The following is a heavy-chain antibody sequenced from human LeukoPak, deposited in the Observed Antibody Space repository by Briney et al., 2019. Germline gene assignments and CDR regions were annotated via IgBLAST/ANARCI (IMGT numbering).Heavy chain of an antibody. CDR2: ISGSGGSA. Sequence: GGSLRLSCAASGFTFSSYAMSWVRQAPGKGLEWVSAISGSGGSAYYADSVKGRFTISRDNSKNTLYLQMNSLRAEDTAVYYCAKDRGYYGSGSYPPPTDYWGQGTLVTVSS. CDR1: GFTFSSYA. D-gene: IGHD3-10*01. J-gene: IGHJ4*02. CDR3: AKDRGYYGSGSYPPPTDY. V-gene: IGHV3-23*01.